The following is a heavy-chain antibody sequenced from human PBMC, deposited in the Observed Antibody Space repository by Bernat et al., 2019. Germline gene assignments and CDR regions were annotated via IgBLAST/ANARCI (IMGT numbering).Heavy chain of an antibody. V-gene: IGHV1-3*01. Sequence: QAQLVQSGAEVKRPGASVKVSCKASGYTFTTYTIHWVRQAPGQRLEWMGWRNPFNGNRRYSQKFQDRFTLTTDTSATTAYMELSGLRSDDTAVYYCARVFRGADWHPTGFDPWGQGPLVTVSS. CDR1: GYTFTTYT. CDR3: ARVFRGADWHPTGFDP. D-gene: IGHD1-1*01. CDR2: RNPFNGNR. J-gene: IGHJ5*02.